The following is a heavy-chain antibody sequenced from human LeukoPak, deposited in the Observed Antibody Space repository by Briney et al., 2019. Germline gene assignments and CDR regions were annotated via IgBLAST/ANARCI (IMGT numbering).Heavy chain of an antibody. CDR3: AVYQGYYDSSGPNIDY. CDR1: GGSISSSSYY. CDR2: IYYSGST. Sequence: PSETLSLTCTVSGGSISSSSYYWGWIRQPPGKGLEWIGSIYYSGSTYYNPSLKSRVTISVDTSKNQFSLKLSSVTAADTAVYYCAVYQGYYDSSGPNIDYWGQGTLVTVSS. V-gene: IGHV4-39*07. J-gene: IGHJ4*02. D-gene: IGHD3-22*01.